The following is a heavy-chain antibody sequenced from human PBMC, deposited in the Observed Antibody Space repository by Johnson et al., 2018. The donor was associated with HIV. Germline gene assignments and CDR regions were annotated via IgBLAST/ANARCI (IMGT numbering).Heavy chain of an antibody. CDR3: AKDLTSFIVGANDAFDI. Sequence: VQLVESGGALIQPGGSLRLSCVASGLIDSRNYMGWVRQPPGTALEWVAINHRGGSTSNTDPVTGRFTISRDTSKNTLDLQMNSLIAEYTAVYYCAKDLTSFIVGANDAFDIWCQGTMVTVSS. J-gene: IGHJ3*02. V-gene: IGHV3-66*03. D-gene: IGHD1-26*01. CDR1: GLIDSRNY. CDR2: NHRGGST.